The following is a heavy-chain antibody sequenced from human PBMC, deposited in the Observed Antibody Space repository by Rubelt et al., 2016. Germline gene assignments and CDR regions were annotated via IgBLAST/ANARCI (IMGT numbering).Heavy chain of an antibody. CDR1: GYTFTSYA. CDR3: ARVGTAMVTT. CDR2: INPILGIA. Sequence: QVQLVQSGAEVKKPGASVKVSCKASGYTFTSYAMHWVRQAPGQRLEWMGWINPILGIANYAQKFQGRVTITADKSTSTAYMELSSLRSEDTAVYYCARVGTAMVTTWGQGTLVTVSS. D-gene: IGHD5-18*01. V-gene: IGHV1-69*10. J-gene: IGHJ5*02.